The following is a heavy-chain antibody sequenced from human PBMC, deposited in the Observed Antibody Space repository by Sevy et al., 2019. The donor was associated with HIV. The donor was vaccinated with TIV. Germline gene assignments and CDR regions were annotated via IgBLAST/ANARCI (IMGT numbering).Heavy chain of an antibody. D-gene: IGHD2-15*01. CDR2: LYSGGGT. J-gene: IGHJ3*01. Sequence: GGSLRLSCAPSGFTVSATSMSWVRQASGKGLEWVSLLYSGGGTYYADSVRGRFTISRDTSKNTLYLQMNGLRGEDTALYYCARDCSGGICYFDTPNAFDVWGQGTMVTVSS. CDR3: ARDCSGGICYFDTPNAFDV. CDR1: GFTVSATS. V-gene: IGHV3-66*02.